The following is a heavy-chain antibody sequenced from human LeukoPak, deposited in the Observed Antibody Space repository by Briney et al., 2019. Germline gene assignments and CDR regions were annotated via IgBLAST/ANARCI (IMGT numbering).Heavy chain of an antibody. Sequence: GGSLRLSCAASGFTFSSYAMSWVRQAPGKGLEWVSAISGSGGSTYYADSVKGRFTISRDNSKNTLYLQMNSLRAEDTAVYYCAKDRYCSSTSCYNLFDYWGQGTLVTVSS. CDR3: AKDRYCSSTSCYNLFDY. J-gene: IGHJ4*02. D-gene: IGHD2-2*02. CDR2: ISGSGGST. V-gene: IGHV3-23*01. CDR1: GFTFSSYA.